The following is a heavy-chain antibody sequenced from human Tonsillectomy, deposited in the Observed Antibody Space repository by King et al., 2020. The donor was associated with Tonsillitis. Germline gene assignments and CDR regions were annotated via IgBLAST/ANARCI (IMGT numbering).Heavy chain of an antibody. CDR3: ARDSCSRTSCYEGYFDL. CDR2: IYSGGST. D-gene: IGHD2-2*01. V-gene: IGHV3-53*04. CDR1: GFTVSSNY. J-gene: IGHJ2*01. Sequence: VQLVESGGGLVQPGGSLRLSCAASGFTVSSNYMSWVRQAPGKGLEWVSVIYSGGSTYYADSVKGRFTISRHNSKNTLYLQMNSLRAEDTAVYYCARDSCSRTSCYEGYFDLWGRGTLVTVSS.